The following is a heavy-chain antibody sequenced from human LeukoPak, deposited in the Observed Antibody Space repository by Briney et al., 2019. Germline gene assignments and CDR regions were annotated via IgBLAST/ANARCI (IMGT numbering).Heavy chain of an antibody. V-gene: IGHV3-9*01. Sequence: GRSLRLSCAASGFTFDVYAMHWVRQAPGNGLEWVSGISWNSGNIGYADSVKGRFTISRDNAKNSLYLQMNSLRAEDTAVYYCARASDYYYGSGETLFGYGMDVWGQGTTVTVSS. CDR1: GFTFDVYA. CDR3: ARASDYYYGSGETLFGYGMDV. J-gene: IGHJ6*02. D-gene: IGHD3-10*01. CDR2: ISWNSGNI.